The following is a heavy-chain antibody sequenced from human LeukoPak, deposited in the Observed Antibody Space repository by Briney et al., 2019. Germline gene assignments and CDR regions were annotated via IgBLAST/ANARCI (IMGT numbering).Heavy chain of an antibody. CDR3: ARSQNYYGSGDY. CDR1: GGSISSYY. D-gene: IGHD3-10*01. Sequence: SETLSLACTVSGGSISSYYWSWIRQPPGKGLEWIGYIYYSGSTTYNPSLKSRVTISLDTSKNQFSLKLSSVTAADTAVYYYARSQNYYGSGDYWSQGTLVTVSS. J-gene: IGHJ4*02. CDR2: IYYSGST. V-gene: IGHV4-59*01.